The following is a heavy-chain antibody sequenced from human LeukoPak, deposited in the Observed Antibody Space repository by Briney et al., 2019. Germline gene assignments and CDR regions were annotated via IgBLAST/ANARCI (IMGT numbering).Heavy chain of an antibody. CDR1: GFAFSDYY. J-gene: IGHJ4*02. Sequence: GGSLRISWAASGFAFSDYYLTCISRAPGKGLEWVANIKHDGSDSFYVDSVKGRFTISRDNSENSLYLQMHSLRVEDTAMYFCARDRRPTIYGGLDSWGQGTVVTVSS. CDR3: ARDRRPTIYGGLDS. V-gene: IGHV3-7*01. CDR2: IKHDGSDS. D-gene: IGHD4-17*01.